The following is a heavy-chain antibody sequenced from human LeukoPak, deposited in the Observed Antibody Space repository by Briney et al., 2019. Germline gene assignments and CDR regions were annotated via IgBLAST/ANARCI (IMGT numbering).Heavy chain of an antibody. D-gene: IGHD6-6*01. CDR2: ISAYNGNT. CDR1: GYTFTSYG. V-gene: IGHV1-18*01. CDR3: AVSGQLGDYFDY. J-gene: IGHJ4*02. Sequence: ASVKVSCKASGYTFTSYGISWVRQAPGQGLEWMGWISAYNGNTNYAQKLQGRVTMTTDTSTSTAYMELRGLRSDDTAVYYCAVSGQLGDYFDYWGQGTLVTVSS.